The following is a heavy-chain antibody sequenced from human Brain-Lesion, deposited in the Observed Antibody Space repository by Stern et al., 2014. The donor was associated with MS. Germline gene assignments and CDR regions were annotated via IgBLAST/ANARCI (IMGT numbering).Heavy chain of an antibody. Sequence: VQLVESGAEVKKPGGSVKVSCTASGYIFTAYYIHWVRQAPGQGLEWMAWINPNTGGTKYAQKFQGRVTMNRDTSISTAYVELSSLTSDDTAVYYCARDQRGITIFGVVTDYYYLGMDVWGQGTTVTVSS. CDR2: INPNTGGT. D-gene: IGHD3-3*01. V-gene: IGHV1-2*02. CDR1: GYIFTAYY. CDR3: ARDQRGITIFGVVTDYYYLGMDV. J-gene: IGHJ6*02.